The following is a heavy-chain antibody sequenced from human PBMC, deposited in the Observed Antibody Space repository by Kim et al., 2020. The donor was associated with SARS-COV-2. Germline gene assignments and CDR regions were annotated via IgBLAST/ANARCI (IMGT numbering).Heavy chain of an antibody. J-gene: IGHJ4*02. Sequence: YADSVKGRFTISSDNSKNTLYLQMNSLRAEDTAVYYCAKAYTAALSYFDYWGQGTLVTVSS. CDR3: AKAYTAALSYFDY. D-gene: IGHD2-2*01. V-gene: IGHV3-23*03.